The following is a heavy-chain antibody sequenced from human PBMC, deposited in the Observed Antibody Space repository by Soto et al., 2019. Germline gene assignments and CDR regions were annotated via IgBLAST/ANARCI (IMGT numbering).Heavy chain of an antibody. CDR1: GFTFSSYA. CDR2: ISGSGGST. CDR3: AKDNIPARQYYFDY. Sequence: LRFSCAASGFTFSSYAMSWVRQAPGKGLEWVSAISGSGGSTYYADSVKGRFTISRDNSKNTLYLQMNSLRAEDTAVYYCAKDNIPARQYYFDYWGQGTLVTVSS. D-gene: IGHD6-6*01. J-gene: IGHJ4*02. V-gene: IGHV3-23*01.